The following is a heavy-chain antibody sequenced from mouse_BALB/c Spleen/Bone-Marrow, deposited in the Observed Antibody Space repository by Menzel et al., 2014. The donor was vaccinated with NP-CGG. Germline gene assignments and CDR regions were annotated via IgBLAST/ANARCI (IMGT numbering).Heavy chain of an antibody. D-gene: IGHD6-1*01. CDR3: ARDYNGYFDF. J-gene: IGHJ2*01. CDR2: IRNKANGYTT. CDR1: GFTFTNYF. Sequence: EVNVVESGGGLVQPGGSLRLSCTTSGFTFTNYFMTWVRQPPGKALEWLGFIRNKANGYTTEYNPSVKGRFTISRDNSQGIFYLQMNTLRAEDSATYYCARDYNGYFDFWGQGTTLTVSS. V-gene: IGHV7-3*02.